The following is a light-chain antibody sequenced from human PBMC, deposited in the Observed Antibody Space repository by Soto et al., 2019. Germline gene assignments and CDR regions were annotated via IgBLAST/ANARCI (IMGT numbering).Light chain of an antibody. CDR3: SSYMATTTVAV. CDR1: SGDIAAYNF. V-gene: IGLV2-14*01. Sequence: QSVLTQPASVSGSPGQSITISGTGASGDIAAYNFVSWYQHRPGKAPKLMIYEVTNRPSGVSISFSGSKSGDTASLTISDLHAEDEAEYYCSSYMATTTVAVFGGGTKLTVL. J-gene: IGLJ3*02. CDR2: EVT.